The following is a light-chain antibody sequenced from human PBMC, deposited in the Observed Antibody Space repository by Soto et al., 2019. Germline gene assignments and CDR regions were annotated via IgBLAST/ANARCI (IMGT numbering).Light chain of an antibody. Sequence: DIQMTQSPSSLSASVGDRVTITCRASQSISSYLNWYQQKPGKAPKLLIYAASSLQSGVPSRFSGSRSGTDFTLTISILQPEDFATYYCQQSYSTLYTFGQGTKLEIK. CDR1: QSISSY. CDR3: QQSYSTLYT. J-gene: IGKJ2*01. CDR2: AAS. V-gene: IGKV1-39*01.